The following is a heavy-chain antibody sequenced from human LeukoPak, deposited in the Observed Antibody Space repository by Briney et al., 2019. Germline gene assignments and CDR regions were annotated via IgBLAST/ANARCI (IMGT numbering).Heavy chain of an antibody. D-gene: IGHD3-22*01. Sequence: PSGTLSLTCAVSGGSISSSNWWSWVRQPPGKGLEWIGEIYHSGSTNYNPSLKSRVTISVDKSKNQFSLKLTPVTAADTAVYYCARAGYYDSSGYYSFDYWGQGTLVTVSS. CDR3: ARAGYYDSSGYYSFDY. J-gene: IGHJ4*02. CDR2: IYHSGST. V-gene: IGHV4-4*02. CDR1: GGSISSSNW.